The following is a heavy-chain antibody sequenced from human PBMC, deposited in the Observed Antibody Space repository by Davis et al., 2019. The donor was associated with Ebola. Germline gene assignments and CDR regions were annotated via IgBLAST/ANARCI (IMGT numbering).Heavy chain of an antibody. CDR3: TRSRYYMDV. J-gene: IGHJ6*03. Sequence: GESLKISCAASEFTVSSNYMSWVRQAPGKGLEWVSIIYKSGDTYYADSVKGRFTISRDNSKNTLYLQMNSLRAEDTAVYYCTRSRYYMDVWGKGTTVTVSS. CDR2: IYKSGDT. V-gene: IGHV3-53*01. CDR1: EFTVSSNY.